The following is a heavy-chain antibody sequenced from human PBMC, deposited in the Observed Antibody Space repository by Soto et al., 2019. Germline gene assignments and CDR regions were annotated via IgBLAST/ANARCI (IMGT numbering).Heavy chain of an antibody. V-gene: IGHV4-30-4*01. Sequence: SETLSLTCTVSGGSISSGDYYWSWIRQPPGKGLEWIGYIYYSGSTYYNPSLKSRVTISVDTSKNQFSLKLSSVTAADTAVYYCARDGLAAAGYGGFDPWGQGTLVTVSS. D-gene: IGHD6-13*01. J-gene: IGHJ5*02. CDR2: IYYSGST. CDR1: GGSISSGDYY. CDR3: ARDGLAAAGYGGFDP.